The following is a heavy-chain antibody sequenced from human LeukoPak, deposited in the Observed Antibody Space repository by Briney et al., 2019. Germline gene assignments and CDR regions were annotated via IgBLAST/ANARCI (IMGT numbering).Heavy chain of an antibody. J-gene: IGHJ6*02. CDR1: GFTFSSYS. V-gene: IGHV3-21*01. CDR3: ARVSSIAARPYYYYGMDV. Sequence: GGSLRLSCAASGFTFSSYSMNWVRQAPGKGPEWVSSISSSSSYIYYADSVKGRFTISRDNAKNSLYLQMNSLRAEDTAVYYCARVSSIAARPYYYYGMDVWGQGTTVTVSS. CDR2: ISSSSSYI. D-gene: IGHD6-6*01.